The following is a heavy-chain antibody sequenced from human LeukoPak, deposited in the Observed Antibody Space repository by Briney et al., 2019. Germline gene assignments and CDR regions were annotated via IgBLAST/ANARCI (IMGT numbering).Heavy chain of an antibody. CDR3: AREHGDYYYYYMDV. Sequence: GASVKVSCKASGYTFTSYYMHWVRQAPGQGLEWMGIINPSGGSTSYAQKFQGRVTMTRNTSISTAYMELSSLRSEDTAVYYCAREHGDYYYYYMDVWGKGTTVTISS. J-gene: IGHJ6*03. CDR1: GYTFTSYY. CDR2: INPSGGST. D-gene: IGHD4-17*01. V-gene: IGHV1-46*01.